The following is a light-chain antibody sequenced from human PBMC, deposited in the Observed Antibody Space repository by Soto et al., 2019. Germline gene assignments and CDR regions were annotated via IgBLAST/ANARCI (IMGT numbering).Light chain of an antibody. V-gene: IGLV2-23*01. Sequence: ALTRPASAPGPPGQTVTICCTGTSRDVGSYNLVSWYQQHPGKAPKLMIYEGSKRPSGVSNRFSGSKSGNTASLTISGLQAEDEADYYCCSYAGSSTLYVLGTGPKVTVL. CDR3: CSYAGSSTLYV. CDR1: SRDVGSYNL. CDR2: EGS. J-gene: IGLJ1*01.